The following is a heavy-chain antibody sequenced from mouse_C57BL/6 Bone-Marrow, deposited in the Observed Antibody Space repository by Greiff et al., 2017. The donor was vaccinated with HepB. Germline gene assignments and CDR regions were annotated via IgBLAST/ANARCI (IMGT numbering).Heavy chain of an antibody. J-gene: IGHJ2*01. D-gene: IGHD1-1*01. V-gene: IGHV6-3*01. CDR3: TGPYYYGSSGFDY. Sequence: EVMLVESGGGLVQPGGSMKLSCVASGFTFSNYWMNWVRQSPEKGLEWVAQIRLKSDNYATHYAESVKGRFTISRDDSKSSVYLQMNNLRAEDTGIYYCTGPYYYGSSGFDYWGQGTTLTVSS. CDR1: GFTFSNYW. CDR2: IRLKSDNYAT.